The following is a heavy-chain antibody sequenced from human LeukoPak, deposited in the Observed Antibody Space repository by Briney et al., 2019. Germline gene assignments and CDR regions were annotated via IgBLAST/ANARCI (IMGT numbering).Heavy chain of an antibody. V-gene: IGHV3-23*01. D-gene: IGHD1-26*01. CDR3: ANLGGSSGFK. Sequence: GGSLRLSCAASGVTFSSYAMSWVRQAPGKGLEWVSSISASGGSTYYADSMKGRFTISRDNSKNTLYLQLNSLRAEDTAVYYCANLGGSSGFKWGQGTLVTVSS. CDR1: GVTFSSYA. CDR2: ISASGGST. J-gene: IGHJ4*02.